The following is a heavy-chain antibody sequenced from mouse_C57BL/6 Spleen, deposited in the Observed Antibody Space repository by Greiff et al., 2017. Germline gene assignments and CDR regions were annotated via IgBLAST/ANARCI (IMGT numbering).Heavy chain of an antibody. CDR1: GFTFSSYG. Sequence: EVQVVESGGDLVKPGGSLKLSCAASGFTFSSYGLSWVRQTPDKRLEWVATISSGGSYTYYPDSVKGRFTISRDNATNTLYLQMSSLKLEDTAIDYCARARVTTHAMDYWGQGTSVTVSS. V-gene: IGHV5-6*01. D-gene: IGHD2-2*01. CDR3: ARARVTTHAMDY. CDR2: ISSGGSYT. J-gene: IGHJ4*01.